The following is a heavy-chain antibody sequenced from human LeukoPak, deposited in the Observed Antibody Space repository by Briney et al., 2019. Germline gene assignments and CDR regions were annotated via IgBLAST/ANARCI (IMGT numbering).Heavy chain of an antibody. CDR2: ISAYNGNT. Sequence: ASVKVSCKASGYSFIIYDISWVRQAPGQGLEWMGWISAYNGNTNYAQKLQGRVTMTTDTSTSTAYMELRSLRSDDTAVYYCARERYSSGWYREAYYYYGMDVWGQGTTVTVSS. D-gene: IGHD6-19*01. J-gene: IGHJ6*02. V-gene: IGHV1-18*01. CDR1: GYSFIIYD. CDR3: ARERYSSGWYREAYYYYGMDV.